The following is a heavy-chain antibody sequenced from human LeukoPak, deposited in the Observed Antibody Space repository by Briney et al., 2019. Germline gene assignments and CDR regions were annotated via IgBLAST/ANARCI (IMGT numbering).Heavy chain of an antibody. CDR1: GGSFSGYY. V-gene: IGHV4-34*01. Sequence: PSETLSLTCAVYGGSFSGYYWSWICQPPGKGLEWIGEINHSGSTNYNPSLKSRVTISVDTSKNQFSLKLSSVTAADTAVYYCARGWGSGYYRHFDYWGQGTLVTVSS. CDR2: INHSGST. J-gene: IGHJ4*02. CDR3: ARGWGSGYYRHFDY. D-gene: IGHD3-22*01.